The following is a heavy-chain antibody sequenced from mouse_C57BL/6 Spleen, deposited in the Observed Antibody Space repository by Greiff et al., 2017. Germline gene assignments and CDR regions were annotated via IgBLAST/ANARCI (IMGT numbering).Heavy chain of an antibody. CDR3: ARTGGGYAMDY. V-gene: IGHV1-80*01. J-gene: IGHJ4*01. CDR1: GYAFSSYW. CDR2: IYPGDGDT. Sequence: QVQLKQSGAELVKPGASVKISCKASGYAFSSYWMNWVKQRPGKGLEWIGQIYPGDGDTNYNGKFKGKAPLTADKSSRTAYMQLSSLTSEDSAVYFCARTGGGYAMDYWGQGTSVTVAS.